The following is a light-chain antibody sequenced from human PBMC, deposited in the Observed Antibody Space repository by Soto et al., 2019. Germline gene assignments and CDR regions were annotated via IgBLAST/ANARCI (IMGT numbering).Light chain of an antibody. Sequence: QTVVTQEPSFSVSPGGTVTLTCGLSSGSVSPSYYPTWYQQTPGQPPRTLIYSTNTRSSGVPDRFSGSILGNKAALTITGAQADDESDYYCVLFLGSGLWVFGGGTKLT. CDR3: VLFLGSGLWV. CDR1: SGSVSPSYY. CDR2: STN. V-gene: IGLV8-61*01. J-gene: IGLJ3*02.